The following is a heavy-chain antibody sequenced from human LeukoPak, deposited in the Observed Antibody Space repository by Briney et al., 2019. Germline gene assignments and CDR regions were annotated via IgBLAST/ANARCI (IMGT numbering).Heavy chain of an antibody. CDR2: INPNSGGT. D-gene: IGHD3-22*01. J-gene: IGHJ4*02. V-gene: IGHV1-2*06. Sequence: ASVKVSCKASGYTFTGYYMHWVRQAPGQGLEWMGRINPNSGGTNYAQKFQGRVTMTRDTSISTAYMELSRLRSDDTAVYYRARESYDSSGYFSPLVDYWGQGTLVTVSS. CDR1: GYTFTGYY. CDR3: ARESYDSSGYFSPLVDY.